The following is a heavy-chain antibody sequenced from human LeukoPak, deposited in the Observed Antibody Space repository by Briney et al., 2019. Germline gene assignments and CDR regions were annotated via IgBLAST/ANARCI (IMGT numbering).Heavy chain of an antibody. CDR1: GFTFSSYA. Sequence: PGGSLRLSCAASGFTFSSYAISWVRQAPGKGLEWVSAISGSGGSTYYADSVKGRFTISRDNSKNTLYLQMNSLRAEDTAVYYCAKEPSTYYYDSSGYSPPYYFDYWGQGTLVTVSS. D-gene: IGHD3-22*01. CDR2: ISGSGGST. V-gene: IGHV3-23*01. J-gene: IGHJ4*02. CDR3: AKEPSTYYYDSSGYSPPYYFDY.